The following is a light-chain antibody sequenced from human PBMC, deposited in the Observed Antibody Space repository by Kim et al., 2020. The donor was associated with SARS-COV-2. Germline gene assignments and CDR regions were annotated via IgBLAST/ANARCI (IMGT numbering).Light chain of an antibody. CDR1: QSVSSW. CDR2: KAS. J-gene: IGKJ2*01. Sequence: DIQMTQSPSTLSASVGDRVTITCRASQSVSSWLAWYQQKPGKAPKLLIYKASTLEGGVPSRFSGRGSGTEFTLTINSLQPDDFATYACQQYDSHPYTFGQGTNLKI. CDR3: QQYDSHPYT. V-gene: IGKV1-5*03.